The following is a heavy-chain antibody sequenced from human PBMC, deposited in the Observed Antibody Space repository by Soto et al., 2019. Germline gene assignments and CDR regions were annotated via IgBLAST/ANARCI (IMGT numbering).Heavy chain of an antibody. CDR2: IKQDGSEK. D-gene: IGHD3-3*01. V-gene: IGHV3-7*03. J-gene: IGHJ6*02. CDR1: GFTFSSYW. CDR3: ARDSTYDFWSGSNYYGMDV. Sequence: SGGSLRLSCAASGFTFSSYWMSWVRQAPGKGLEWVANIKQDGSEKYYVDSVKGRFTISRDNAKNSLYLQMNSLRAEDTAVYYCARDSTYDFWSGSNYYGMDVWGQGTTVTVSS.